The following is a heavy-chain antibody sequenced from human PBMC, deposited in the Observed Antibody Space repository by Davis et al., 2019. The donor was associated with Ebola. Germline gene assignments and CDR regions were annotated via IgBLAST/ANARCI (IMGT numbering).Heavy chain of an antibody. Sequence: GGSLRLSCEVSGFTFSDYYMSWIRQAPGKGLEWIAYIGPSGNSFYCADSVKGRFTISRDNAKNSLYLQMNSLRAEDTAVYYCASLWDWTVLPIIDYWGQGALVTVSS. CDR2: IGPSGNSF. CDR3: ASLWDWTVLPIIDY. J-gene: IGHJ4*02. D-gene: IGHD3-16*01. V-gene: IGHV3-11*01. CDR1: GFTFSDYY.